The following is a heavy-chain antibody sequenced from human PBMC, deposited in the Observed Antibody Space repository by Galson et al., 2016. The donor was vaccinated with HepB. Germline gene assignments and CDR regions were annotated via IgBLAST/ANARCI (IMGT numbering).Heavy chain of an antibody. Sequence: SLRLSCAASGFRFSGYSMNWVRQAPGKGLEWISYISTSSETISYADSVKGRFTISRDNARNSVSLLMNSLRAEDTAVYYCVTQYGVDVWGQGTTVTVS. CDR1: GFRFSGYS. V-gene: IGHV3-48*04. CDR2: ISTSSETI. CDR3: VTQYGVDV. J-gene: IGHJ6*02.